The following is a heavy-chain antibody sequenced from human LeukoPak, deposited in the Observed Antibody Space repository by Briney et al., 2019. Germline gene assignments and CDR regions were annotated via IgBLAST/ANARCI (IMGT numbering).Heavy chain of an antibody. V-gene: IGHV3-30-3*01. J-gene: IGHJ4*02. D-gene: IGHD5-18*01. CDR2: ISYDGSNK. Sequence: GGSLRLSCAASGFTVSTKYMNWVRQAPGKGLEWVAVISYDGSNKYYADSVKGRFTISRDKSKNTLYLQMNSLRAEDTAVYYCARGYSYGDYWGQGTLVTVSS. CDR3: ARGYSYGDY. CDR1: GFTVSTKY.